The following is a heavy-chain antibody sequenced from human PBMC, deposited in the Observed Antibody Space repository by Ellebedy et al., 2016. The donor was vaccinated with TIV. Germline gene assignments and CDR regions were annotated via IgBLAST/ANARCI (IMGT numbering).Heavy chain of an antibody. CDR2: INWSGETT. CDR3: GRVQRKGGWDL. CDR1: GFTFEDYG. D-gene: IGHD3-16*01. V-gene: IGHV3-20*03. J-gene: IGHJ5*02. Sequence: GGSLRLXXTVSGFTFEDYGMSWVRQSPKKRLEWVAGINWSGETTGYGASMKGRFIISRDNAKNSLYLEMNSLTADDTALYYCGRVQRKGGWDLWGQGTLVTVSS.